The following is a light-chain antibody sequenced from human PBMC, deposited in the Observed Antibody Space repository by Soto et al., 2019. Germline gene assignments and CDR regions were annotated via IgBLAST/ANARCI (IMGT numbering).Light chain of an antibody. CDR2: AAS. V-gene: IGKV1-39*01. CDR3: QQSYSTPRIT. J-gene: IGKJ5*01. Sequence: IQMTQSPSSLSASLGDRVTFTCRASQGIRNDLGWYQQKPGKAPKLLIYAASSLQSGVPSRFSGSGSGTDFTLTISSLQPEDFATYYCQQSYSTPRITFGQGTRLEIK. CDR1: QGIRND.